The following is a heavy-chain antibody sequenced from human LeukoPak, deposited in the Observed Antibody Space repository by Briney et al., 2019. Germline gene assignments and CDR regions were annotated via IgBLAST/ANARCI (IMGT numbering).Heavy chain of an antibody. D-gene: IGHD4-23*01. CDR1: GFTFSSYS. Sequence: GGSLRLSCAASGFTFSSYSMNWVRQAPGKGLEWVSSISSSSSYIYYADSVKGRFTISRDNAKNSLYLQMNSLRAEDTAVYYCAREDLRWGGGFDPWGQGTLVTVSS. V-gene: IGHV3-21*01. CDR3: AREDLRWGGGFDP. CDR2: ISSSSSYI. J-gene: IGHJ5*02.